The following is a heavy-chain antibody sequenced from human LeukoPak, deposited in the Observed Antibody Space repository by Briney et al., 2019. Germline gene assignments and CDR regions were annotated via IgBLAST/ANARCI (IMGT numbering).Heavy chain of an antibody. Sequence: PGGSLRLSCAASGFTFSSYAMSWVRQAPGKGLEWVSAISGSGGSTYYADSVKGRFTISRDNSKNTLYLQMNSLGAEDTAVYYCAKLPVAAIRPIGDYWGQGTLVTVSS. CDR2: ISGSGGST. J-gene: IGHJ4*02. V-gene: IGHV3-23*01. D-gene: IGHD2-15*01. CDR1: GFTFSSYA. CDR3: AKLPVAAIRPIGDY.